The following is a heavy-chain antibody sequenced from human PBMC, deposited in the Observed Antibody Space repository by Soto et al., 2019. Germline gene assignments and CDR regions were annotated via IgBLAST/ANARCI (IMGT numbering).Heavy chain of an antibody. J-gene: IGHJ6*02. D-gene: IGHD4-17*01. CDR1: GFTFSSYA. V-gene: IGHV3-30-3*01. CDR3: ARDRVKGGYGFYYYYGMDV. Sequence: QVQLVESGGGVVQPGRSLRLSCAASGFTFSSYAMHWVRQAPGKGLEWVAFISYDGSNKYYADSVKGRFTISRDNSKNTLYLQLNSLRGEDTAVYYCARDRVKGGYGFYYYYGMDVWGQGNTVTVSS. CDR2: ISYDGSNK.